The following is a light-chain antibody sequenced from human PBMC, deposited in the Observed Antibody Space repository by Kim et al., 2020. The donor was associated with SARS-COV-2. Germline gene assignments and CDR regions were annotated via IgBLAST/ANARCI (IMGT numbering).Light chain of an antibody. Sequence: QSALTQPASVSGSPGQSITISCTGTSSDVGSYNLVSWYQQHPGKAPKLMIYDVSKRPSGVSNRFSGSKSGNTASLTISGLQAEDEADYYCCSYVVF. CDR2: DVS. CDR3: CSYVV. CDR1: SSDVGSYNL. J-gene: IGLJ2*01. V-gene: IGLV2-23*02.